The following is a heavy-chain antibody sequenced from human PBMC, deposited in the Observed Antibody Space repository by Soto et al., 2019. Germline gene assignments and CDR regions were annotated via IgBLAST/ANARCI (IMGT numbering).Heavy chain of an antibody. CDR1: GGSISSGGYY. J-gene: IGHJ5*02. V-gene: IGHV4-31*03. CDR2: IYYSGST. CDR3: ARVLLWFGELLTPNWFDP. D-gene: IGHD3-10*01. Sequence: SETLSLTCTVSGGSISSGGYYWSWIRQHPGKGLEWIGYIYYSGSTYYNPSLKSRVTISVDTSKNQFSLKLSSVTAADTAVYYCARVLLWFGELLTPNWFDPWGQGTLVTVSS.